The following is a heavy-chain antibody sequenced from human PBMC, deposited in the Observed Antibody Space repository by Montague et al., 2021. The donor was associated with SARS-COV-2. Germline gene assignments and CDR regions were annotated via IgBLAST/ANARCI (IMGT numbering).Heavy chain of an antibody. CDR2: IFHSSSS. Sequence: SETLSLTCTVSGDPVRTGCHYWNWIRQPPGKGLEWIGYIFHSSSSNYNPSLESRVDMSIDTSNSQFSLTLTSVTAADTAVYYCVRDHPYGGPRGAYDIWGQGTVVTVSS. D-gene: IGHD4-23*01. V-gene: IGHV4-61*01. CDR1: GDPVRTGCHY. J-gene: IGHJ3*02. CDR3: VRDHPYGGPRGAYDI.